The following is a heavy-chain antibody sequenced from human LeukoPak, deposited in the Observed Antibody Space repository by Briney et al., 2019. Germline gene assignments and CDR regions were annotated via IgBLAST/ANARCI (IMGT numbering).Heavy chain of an antibody. CDR1: GYTFTGYY. CDR2: INPNSGGT. J-gene: IGHJ4*02. CDR3: ASKAFNYDSSGYYYY. D-gene: IGHD3-22*01. Sequence: ASVKVCCKASGYTFTGYYMHLVRQAPGQGLEWMGWINPNSGGTNYAQKFQGRVTMTRDTSISTAYMELSRLRSDDTAVYYCASKAFNYDSSGYYYYWGQGTLVTVSS. V-gene: IGHV1-2*02.